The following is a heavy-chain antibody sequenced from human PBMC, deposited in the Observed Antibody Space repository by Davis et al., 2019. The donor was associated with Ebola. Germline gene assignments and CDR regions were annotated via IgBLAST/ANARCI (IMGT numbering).Heavy chain of an antibody. V-gene: IGHV3-30*18. D-gene: IGHD2/OR15-2a*01. CDR1: GFNFSRFG. CDR3: AKDRQRYCHTTTCISVPSWFDP. J-gene: IGHJ5*02. Sequence: PGGSLRLSCAASGFNFSRFGMHWVRQAPGKGLEWVGVISYDGSNGFYGDSVKGRFTISRDNSKNTLYLQMNSLRAEDTAVYYCAKDRQRYCHTTTCISVPSWFDPWGQGTLVTVSS. CDR2: ISYDGSNG.